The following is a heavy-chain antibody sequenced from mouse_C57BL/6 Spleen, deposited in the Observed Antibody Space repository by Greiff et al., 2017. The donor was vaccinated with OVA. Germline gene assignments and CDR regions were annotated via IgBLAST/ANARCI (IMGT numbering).Heavy chain of an antibody. J-gene: IGHJ2*01. V-gene: IGHV1-19*01. CDR1: GYTFTDYY. CDR2: INPYNGGT. CDR3: ARDYGSSPFDY. D-gene: IGHD1-1*01. Sequence: EVQGVESGPVLVKPGASVKMSCKASGYTFTDYYMNWVKQSHGKSLEWIGVINPYNGGTSYNQKFKGKATLTVDKSSSTAYMELNSLTSEDSAVYYCARDYGSSPFDYWGQGTTLTVSS.